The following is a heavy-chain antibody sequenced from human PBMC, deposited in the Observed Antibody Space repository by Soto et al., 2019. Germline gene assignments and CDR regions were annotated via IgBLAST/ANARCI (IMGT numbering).Heavy chain of an antibody. CDR1: GGTFSSYA. J-gene: IGHJ4*02. V-gene: IGHV1-69*01. CDR3: ARDGRPDIVGAIVY. CDR2: IIPIFGTA. Sequence: QVQLVQSGAEVKKPGSSVKVCCKASGGTFSSYAISWVRQAPGQGLEWMGGIIPIFGTANYAQKFQGRVTITADESTSTAYMELSSLRSEDTAVYYCARDGRPDIVGAIVYWGQGTLVTVSS. D-gene: IGHD1-26*01.